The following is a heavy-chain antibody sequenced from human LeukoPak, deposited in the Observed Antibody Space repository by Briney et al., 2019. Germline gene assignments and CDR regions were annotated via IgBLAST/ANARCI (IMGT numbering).Heavy chain of an antibody. Sequence: PSETLSLTCTVSGDSINSGGYYWTCIRQHPGKGLEWIGYIYYSGTTYCNPSLKSRVTISVDTSKNQFSLNLSSLTAADTDVYYCASGGYESSGSSVYYFDYWGQGTLVTVSS. CDR1: GDSINSGGYY. CDR2: IYYSGTT. CDR3: ASGGYESSGSSVYYFDY. D-gene: IGHD3-22*01. V-gene: IGHV4-31*03. J-gene: IGHJ4*02.